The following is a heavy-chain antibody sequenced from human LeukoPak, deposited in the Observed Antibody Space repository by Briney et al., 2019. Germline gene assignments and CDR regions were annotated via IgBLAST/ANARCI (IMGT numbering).Heavy chain of an antibody. CDR1: GFTFRGYG. CDR2: IETDGSAT. Sequence: GWSLRLSCAASGFTFRGYGMHWVRQTPGKGLEWVSAIETDGSATTYVDSVEGRSSISRDNAKNILFLQMNSLRVEDTSVYYCARGGGYRLDYWGQGTLVTVSS. J-gene: IGHJ4*02. V-gene: IGHV3-74*01. D-gene: IGHD6-25*01. CDR3: ARGGGYRLDY.